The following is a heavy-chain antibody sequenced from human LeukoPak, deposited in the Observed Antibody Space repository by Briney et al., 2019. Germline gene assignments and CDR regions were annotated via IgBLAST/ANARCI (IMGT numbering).Heavy chain of an antibody. CDR1: GFSLSTSGMC. CDR3: XXXXGYGDSTIGYFDY. Sequence: SGPTLVNPTQTLTLTCTFSGFSLSTSGMCVSWIRQPPGKALEWLARIDWDDDKYYSTSLKTRLTISKDTSKNQVVLTMTNMDXXXXXXXXXXXXXGYGDSTIGYFDYWGQGTLVTVSS. V-gene: IGHV2-70*11. D-gene: IGHD4-17*01. J-gene: IGHJ4*02. CDR2: IDWDDDK.